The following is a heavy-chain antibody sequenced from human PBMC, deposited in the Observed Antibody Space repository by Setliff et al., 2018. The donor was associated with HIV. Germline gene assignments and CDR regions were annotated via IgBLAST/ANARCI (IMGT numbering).Heavy chain of an antibody. CDR2: ISSSGSTI. J-gene: IGHJ4*02. CDR1: GFTFSSYT. D-gene: IGHD3-22*01. Sequence: PGGSLRLSCAASGFTFSSYTMNWVRQAPGKGLDWVSYISSSGSTIYYADSVKGRFTISRDNAKNSLFLQMNSLRAEDTAMYYCARLDFFDSSTYPPYDSWGQGTLVTVS. CDR3: ARLDFFDSSTYPPYDS. V-gene: IGHV3-48*04.